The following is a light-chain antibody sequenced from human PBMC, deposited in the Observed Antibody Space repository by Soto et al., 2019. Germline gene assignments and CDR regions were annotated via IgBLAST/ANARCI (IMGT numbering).Light chain of an antibody. CDR3: QQRHVWPIT. Sequence: IVMTESPATLSMSPGERANLSCSASQGVSRYLAWYQQKPGQAPRLLIYDAYNRATGIPPRFSGSGSGTDFTLTISSLEPEDSAVYYCQQRHVWPITFGQGTRLEI. CDR2: DAY. V-gene: IGKV3-11*01. J-gene: IGKJ5*01. CDR1: QGVSRY.